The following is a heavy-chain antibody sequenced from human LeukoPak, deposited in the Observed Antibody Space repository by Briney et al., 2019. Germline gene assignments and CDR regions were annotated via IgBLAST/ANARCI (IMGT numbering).Heavy chain of an antibody. V-gene: IGHV4-61*02. CDR3: ARYVWGSYPTFEDY. Sequence: SETLSLTCTVSGGSISSGSYYWSWIRQPAGKGLEWIGRIYTSGSTNYNPSLKSRVTISVDTSKNQFSLKLSSVTAADTAVYYCARYVWGSYPTFEDYWGRGTLVTVSS. CDR2: IYTSGST. CDR1: GGSISSGSYY. J-gene: IGHJ4*02. D-gene: IGHD3-16*02.